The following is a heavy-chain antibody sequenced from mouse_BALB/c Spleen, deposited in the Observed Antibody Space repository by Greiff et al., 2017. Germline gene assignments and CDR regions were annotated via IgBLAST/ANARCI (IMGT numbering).Heavy chain of an antibody. Sequence: VQLQQSGAELVKPGASVKLSCTASVFNIKDTYMHWVKQRPEQGLEWIGRIDPANGNTKYDPKFQGKATITADTSSNTAYLQLSSLTSEDTAVYYCASEITTVVATTDYWGQGTTLTVSS. J-gene: IGHJ2*01. CDR3: ASEITTVVATTDY. D-gene: IGHD1-1*01. CDR1: VFNIKDTY. CDR2: IDPANGNT. V-gene: IGHV14-3*02.